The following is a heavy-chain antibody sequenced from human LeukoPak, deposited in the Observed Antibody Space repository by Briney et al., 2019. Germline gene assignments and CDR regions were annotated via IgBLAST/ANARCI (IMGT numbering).Heavy chain of an antibody. CDR1: GFTFSSYS. J-gene: IGHJ4*02. CDR3: AREYCSGGSCYGFDY. CDR2: ISSSSSTI. V-gene: IGHV3-48*01. Sequence: GGSLGLSCAASGFTFSSYSMNWVRQAPGKGLEWVSYISSSSSTIYYADSVKGRFTISRDNAKNSLYLQMNSLRAEDTAVYYCAREYCSGGSCYGFDYWGQGTLVTVSS. D-gene: IGHD2-15*01.